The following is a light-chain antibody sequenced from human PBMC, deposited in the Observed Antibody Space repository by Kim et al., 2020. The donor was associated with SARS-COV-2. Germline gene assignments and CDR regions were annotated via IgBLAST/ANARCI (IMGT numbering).Light chain of an antibody. J-gene: IGLJ2*01. CDR1: SSDVGGYNY. CDR3: CSYAGSYVV. CDR2: DVS. Sequence: PGQSVTISCTGTSSDVGGYNYVSWYQQHPGKAPNLMIYDVSKRPSGVPDRFSGSKSGNTASLTISGLQAEDEADYYCCSYAGSYVVFGGGTKLTVL. V-gene: IGLV2-11*01.